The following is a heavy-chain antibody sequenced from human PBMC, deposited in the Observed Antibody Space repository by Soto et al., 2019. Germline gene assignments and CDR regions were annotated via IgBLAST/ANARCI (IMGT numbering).Heavy chain of an antibody. D-gene: IGHD3-22*01. CDR2: INRSGRV. Sequence: SETLSLTCAVYGGSFSGHSWTWIRQSPGRGLEWIGDINRSGRVNYSPSLKSRVTISLDTSKNQFSLTLSAVTAADTAMYYCSTSAYDTNGYYRFDPWGQGTLVTVSS. V-gene: IGHV4-34*01. CDR3: STSAYDTNGYYRFDP. J-gene: IGHJ5*01. CDR1: GGSFSGHS.